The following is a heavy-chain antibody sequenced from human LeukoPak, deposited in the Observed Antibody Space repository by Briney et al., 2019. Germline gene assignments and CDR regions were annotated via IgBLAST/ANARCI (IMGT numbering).Heavy chain of an antibody. CDR3: ARARGYSYGYSDY. D-gene: IGHD5-18*01. Sequence: ASVKVSRKASGYTFTTYGITWVRQAPGPGLEWMGWISIYNGNTNYARKFQGRVTMTTDTSTTTAYMELTSLRSDDTAVYYCARARGYSYGYSDYWGQGTLVTVSS. CDR2: ISIYNGNT. J-gene: IGHJ4*02. CDR1: GYTFTTYG. V-gene: IGHV1-18*01.